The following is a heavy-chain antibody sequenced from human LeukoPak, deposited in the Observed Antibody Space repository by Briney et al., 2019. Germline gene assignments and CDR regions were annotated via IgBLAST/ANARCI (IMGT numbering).Heavy chain of an antibody. V-gene: IGHV1-2*02. J-gene: IGHJ4*02. CDR2: INPNSGGT. CDR1: GYTFTGYY. D-gene: IGHD3-22*01. CDR3: TRGSYYDSSGYSGVRLFDY. Sequence: GASVKVSCKASGYTFTGYYMHWVRQAPGQGLEWMGWINPNSGGTNYAQKFQGRVTMTSDTSISTAYMELSRLRSDDTALYYCTRGSYYDSSGYSGVRLFDYWGQGTPVTVPS.